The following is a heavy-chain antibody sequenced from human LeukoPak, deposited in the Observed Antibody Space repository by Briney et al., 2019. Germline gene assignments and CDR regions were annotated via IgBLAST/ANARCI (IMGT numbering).Heavy chain of an antibody. J-gene: IGHJ3*02. Sequence: ASVKVSCKASGYTFTSYGISWVRQAPGQGLEWMGWISAYNGNTNYAQKLQGRVTMTTDTSTSTAYMELRSLRSDDTAVYYCARRLRFLEWTGAFDIWGQGTMVTVSS. CDR3: ARRLRFLEWTGAFDI. D-gene: IGHD3-3*01. CDR1: GYTFTSYG. V-gene: IGHV1-18*01. CDR2: ISAYNGNT.